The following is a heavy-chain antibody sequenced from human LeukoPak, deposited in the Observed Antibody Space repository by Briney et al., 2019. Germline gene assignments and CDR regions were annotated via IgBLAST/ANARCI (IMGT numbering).Heavy chain of an antibody. D-gene: IGHD2-15*01. CDR3: AREYCSGGSCYGNLDH. CDR1: GFTLSSYS. Sequence: GGSLRLSCAASGFTLSSYSMNWVRQAPGKGLEWVSFISSAGGVIYYADSVKGRFTISRDNAKNSLYLQMNSLRAEDTAVYYCAREYCSGGSCYGNLDHWGQGTPVTVSS. CDR2: ISSAGGVI. J-gene: IGHJ4*02. V-gene: IGHV3-48*01.